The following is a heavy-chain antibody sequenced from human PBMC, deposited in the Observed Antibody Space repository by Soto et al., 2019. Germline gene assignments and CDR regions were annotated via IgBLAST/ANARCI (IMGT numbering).Heavy chain of an antibody. V-gene: IGHV4-59*11. CDR2: MYYSGSP. D-gene: IGHD6-13*01. CDR1: GGSINSQY. J-gene: IGHJ4*02. Sequence: SETLSLTCSVSGGSINSQYWSWIRQPPGQGLEWIAYMYYSGSPNYNPSLKSRVTISVDTSKNQFSLNLSFATAADTAVYYCARGAATGRSDSWGQGTLVTVSS. CDR3: ARGAATGRSDS.